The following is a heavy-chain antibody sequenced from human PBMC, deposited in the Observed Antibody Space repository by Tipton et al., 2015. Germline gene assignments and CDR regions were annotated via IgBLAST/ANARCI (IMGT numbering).Heavy chain of an antibody. Sequence: TLSLTCTVSGGSISNSNYYWGWIRQPPGKGLEWIGSLSYSGKTDYNPPLRSRVTISVDTSKNQFSLNLNSVTAADTAVYYCARRAGYGDHFDYWGRGTLVTVSP. CDR3: ARRAGYGDHFDY. J-gene: IGHJ4*02. D-gene: IGHD4-17*01. CDR1: GGSISNSNYY. V-gene: IGHV4-39*07. CDR2: LSYSGKT.